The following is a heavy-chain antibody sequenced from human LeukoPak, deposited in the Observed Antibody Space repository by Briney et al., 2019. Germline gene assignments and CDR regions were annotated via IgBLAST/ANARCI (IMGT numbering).Heavy chain of an antibody. CDR3: ARGRGASSGSGSHGTTSSYYMDV. CDR2: INTNTGNP. D-gene: IGHD3-10*01. J-gene: IGHJ6*03. CDR1: GYSLTSYA. V-gene: IGHV7-4-1*02. Sequence: ASVKVSCKASGYSLTSYALNWVRQAPGQGFEWMGWINTNTGNPTYAQGFTGRFVFSLDTSVSTAHLQISSLKAEDTAVYFCARGRGASSGSGSHGTTSSYYMDVWGKGATVTVSS.